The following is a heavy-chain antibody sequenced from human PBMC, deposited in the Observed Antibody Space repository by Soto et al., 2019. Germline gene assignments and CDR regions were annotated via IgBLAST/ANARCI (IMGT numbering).Heavy chain of an antibody. CDR1: GGTFSSYT. D-gene: IGHD2-8*01. CDR2: IIPIHGIA. Sequence: QVQLVQSGAEVKKPGSSVKVSCKASGGTFSSYTISWVRQAPGQGLEWMGRIIPIHGIANYAQKFQGRVRITADKSTSSAYMELSSLRSEDTAVYYCARAGVGCTNGVCYFDYWGQGTLVTVSS. V-gene: IGHV1-69*02. CDR3: ARAGVGCTNGVCYFDY. J-gene: IGHJ4*02.